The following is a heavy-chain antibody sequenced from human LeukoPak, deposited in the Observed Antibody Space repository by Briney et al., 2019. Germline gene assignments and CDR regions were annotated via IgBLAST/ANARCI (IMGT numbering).Heavy chain of an antibody. D-gene: IGHD3-10*01. CDR1: GGSISSNY. V-gene: IGHV4-59*01. CDR3: ARDNYGSGSLGSLV. Sequence: SETLSLTCTVSGGSISSNYWSWIRQPPGKGLEWIGYIYYSGSTNFNPSLKSRVTISVDTSKNQFSLKLSSVTAADTAVYYCARDNYGSGSLGSLVWGQGTLVTVSS. J-gene: IGHJ4*02. CDR2: IYYSGST.